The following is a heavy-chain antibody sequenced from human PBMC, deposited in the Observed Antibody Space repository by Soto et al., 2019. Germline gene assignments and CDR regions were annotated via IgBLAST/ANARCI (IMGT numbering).Heavy chain of an antibody. Sequence: SETLSLTCTVSGGSISSYYWSWIRQPPGKGLEWIGYIYYSGSTNYHPSLKSRVTISVDTPKNQFSLKLSSVTAADTAVYYCAREIWFPPGDYYYYGMDVWGQGTTVTVSS. CDR1: GGSISSYY. CDR2: IYYSGST. CDR3: AREIWFPPGDYYYYGMDV. J-gene: IGHJ6*02. V-gene: IGHV4-59*01. D-gene: IGHD3-9*01.